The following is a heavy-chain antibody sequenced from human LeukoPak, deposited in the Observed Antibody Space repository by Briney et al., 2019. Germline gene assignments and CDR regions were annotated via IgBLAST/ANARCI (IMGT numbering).Heavy chain of an antibody. J-gene: IGHJ4*02. V-gene: IGHV3-23*01. CDR3: AKPGFTETYHYDSSGPTYYFDY. D-gene: IGHD3-22*01. CDR2: ISGSGGST. CDR1: GFTFSSYA. Sequence: GGSLRLSCAASGFTFSSYAMSWVRQAPGKGLEWVSAISGSGGSTYYADSVKGRFTISRDNSKNTLYLQMNSLRAEDTAVYYCAKPGFTETYHYDSSGPTYYFDYWGQGTLVTVSS.